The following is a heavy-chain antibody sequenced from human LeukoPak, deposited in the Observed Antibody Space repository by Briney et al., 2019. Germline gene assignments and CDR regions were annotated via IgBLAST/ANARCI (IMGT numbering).Heavy chain of an antibody. J-gene: IGHJ5*01. Sequence: SQTLSVTCAISGDRASTNSPAWNWIRQSPSRGLEWLGRTYYRSKWYHDYAPSVQSRITINPDTSKNQFSLHLNSVTPEDTAVYYCTRGNRDFDSWGQGTLVTVSS. CDR3: TRGNRDFDS. D-gene: IGHD2-21*02. CDR2: TYYRSKWYH. V-gene: IGHV6-1*01. CDR1: GDRASTNSPA.